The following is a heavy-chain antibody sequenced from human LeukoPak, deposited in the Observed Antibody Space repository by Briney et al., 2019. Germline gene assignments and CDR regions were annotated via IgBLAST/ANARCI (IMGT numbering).Heavy chain of an antibody. CDR3: ALGATGAFDI. D-gene: IGHD1-26*01. CDR1: GFTFSSYG. V-gene: IGHV3-23*01. Sequence: PGGSLRLSCAASGFTFSSYGMSWVRQAPGKGLEWASAISGSGGSTYYADSVKGRFTISRDNSKNTLYLQMTSLRAEDTAVYYCALGATGAFDIWGQGTMVTVSS. J-gene: IGHJ3*02. CDR2: ISGSGGST.